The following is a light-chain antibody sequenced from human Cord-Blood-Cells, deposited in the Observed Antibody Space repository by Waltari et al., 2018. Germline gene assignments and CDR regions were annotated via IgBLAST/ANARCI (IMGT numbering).Light chain of an antibody. Sequence: EIVLTQSPGTLSLSPGDRATLSCRASQSVSSSYLAWYQQQPGQAPRPLIYGASSRATGIPDRFSGSGSGTDFTLTISRLEPEDFAVYYCQQYGSSPTFGQGTRLEIK. CDR2: GAS. J-gene: IGKJ5*01. CDR3: QQYGSSPT. CDR1: QSVSSSY. V-gene: IGKV3-20*01.